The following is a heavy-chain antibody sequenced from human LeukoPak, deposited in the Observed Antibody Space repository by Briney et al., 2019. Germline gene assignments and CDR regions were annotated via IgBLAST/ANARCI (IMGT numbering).Heavy chain of an antibody. V-gene: IGHV3-23*01. D-gene: IGHD2-15*01. Sequence: GGSLRLSCAASGFTFSSYAMSWVRQAPGKGLEWVSAISGRAGTTHYADSVKGRFTISRDNSKNTLYLQMNSLRAEDTAVYYCAKVADMNYMDVWGKGTTVTISS. CDR1: GFTFSSYA. J-gene: IGHJ6*03. CDR2: ISGRAGTT. CDR3: AKVADMNYMDV.